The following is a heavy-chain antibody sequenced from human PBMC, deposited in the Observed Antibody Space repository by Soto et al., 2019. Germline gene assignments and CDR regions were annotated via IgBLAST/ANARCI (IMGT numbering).Heavy chain of an antibody. D-gene: IGHD3-3*01. Sequence: ASVKVSCKASGYTFTGYYMHWVRQAPGQGLEWMGWINPNSGGTNYAQKFQGWVTMTRDTSISTAYMELSRLRSDDTAVYYCARMGGKRITIFGVAMGAFDIWGQGTMVTVSS. CDR3: ARMGGKRITIFGVAMGAFDI. V-gene: IGHV1-2*04. CDR1: GYTFTGYY. CDR2: INPNSGGT. J-gene: IGHJ3*02.